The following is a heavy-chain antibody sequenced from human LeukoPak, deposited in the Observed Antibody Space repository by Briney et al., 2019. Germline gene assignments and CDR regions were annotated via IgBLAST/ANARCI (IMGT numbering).Heavy chain of an antibody. CDR1: GFTFSSYA. CDR2: ISSNGGST. J-gene: IGHJ3*02. CDR3: ARDHDAFDI. V-gene: IGHV3-64*01. Sequence: GGSLRLSCAASGFTFSSYAMHWVRQAPGKGLEYVSAISSNGGSTYYANSVKGRFTISRDNSKNTLYLRMGSLRAEDMAVYYCARDHDAFDIWGQGTMVTVSS.